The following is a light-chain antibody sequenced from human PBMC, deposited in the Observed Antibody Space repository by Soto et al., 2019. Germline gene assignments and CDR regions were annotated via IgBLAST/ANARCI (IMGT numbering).Light chain of an antibody. CDR1: QSVSSTF. V-gene: IGKV3-20*01. CDR3: QQYESSRT. CDR2: GAS. Sequence: EIVLTQSPGTLSLTPGERATLSCRASQSVSSTFFAWYQQKPGQAPKVLSYGASTRATGIPDRFSGSGSGTVFTLTISRLEPEDFAMYYCQQYESSRTFGQGTKVEMK. J-gene: IGKJ1*01.